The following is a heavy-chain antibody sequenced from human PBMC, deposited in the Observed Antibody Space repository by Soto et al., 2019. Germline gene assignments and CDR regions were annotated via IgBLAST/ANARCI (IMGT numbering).Heavy chain of an antibody. Sequence: APVKVSCKASGYTFTSYGISWVRQAPGQGLEWMGWISAYNGNTNYAQKLQGRVTMTTDTSTSTAYVELRSLRSDDTAVYYCARDYYGSGRGMDVWGQGTTVTVSS. D-gene: IGHD3-10*01. J-gene: IGHJ6*02. CDR3: ARDYYGSGRGMDV. V-gene: IGHV1-18*04. CDR1: GYTFTSYG. CDR2: ISAYNGNT.